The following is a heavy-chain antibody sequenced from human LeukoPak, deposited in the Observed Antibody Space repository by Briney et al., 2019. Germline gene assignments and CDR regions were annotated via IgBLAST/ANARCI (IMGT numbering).Heavy chain of an antibody. D-gene: IGHD1-1*01. V-gene: IGHV3-20*04. J-gene: IGHJ4*02. Sequence: GGSLRLSCAASGFSFDDYGMNWVRQAPGKGLEWVCRINANGASTAYADSVKGRFTISRDNAKNSLYLQMNSLRAEDTALYYCARDGRTTGDFDYWGQGTLVTVSS. CDR3: ARDGRTTGDFDY. CDR2: INANGAST. CDR1: GFSFDDYG.